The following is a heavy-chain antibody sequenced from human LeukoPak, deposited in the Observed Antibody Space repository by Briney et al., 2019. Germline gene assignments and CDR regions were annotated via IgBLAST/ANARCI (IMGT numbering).Heavy chain of an antibody. CDR2: INPNSGGT. V-gene: IGHV1-2*04. D-gene: IGHD6-13*01. J-gene: IGHJ5*02. CDR3: ARGGSSSSGINWFHP. Sequence: ASVKVSCKASGYTVTGYYMHWVRQAPGQGLEWMGWINPNSGGTNYAQKFQGWVTMTRDTSISTAYMQLSRLRSDDTAVYYCARGGSSSSGINWFHPWGQRTLVTVSS. CDR1: GYTVTGYY.